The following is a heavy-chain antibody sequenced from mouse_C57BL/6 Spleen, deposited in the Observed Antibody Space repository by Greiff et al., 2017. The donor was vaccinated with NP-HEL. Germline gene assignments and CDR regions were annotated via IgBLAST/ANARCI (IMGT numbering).Heavy chain of an antibody. CDR1: GYSFTGYF. V-gene: IGHV1-20*01. CDR3: ARSAYGNYVFAY. J-gene: IGHJ3*01. CDR2: INPYNGDT. Sequence: VQLKESGPELVKPGASVKISCKASGYSFTGYFMNWVMQSHGKSLEWIGRINPYNGDTFYNEKFKGKATLTVDKSSSTAHMELRSLTSEDSAVYYCARSAYGNYVFAYWGQGTLVTVSA. D-gene: IGHD2-1*01.